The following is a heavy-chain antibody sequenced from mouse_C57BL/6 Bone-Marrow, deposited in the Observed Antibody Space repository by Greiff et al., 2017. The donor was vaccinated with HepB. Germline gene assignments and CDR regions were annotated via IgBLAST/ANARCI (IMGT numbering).Heavy chain of an antibody. V-gene: IGHV6-3*01. CDR3: TIYSNYGEVWFAY. D-gene: IGHD2-5*01. J-gene: IGHJ3*01. CDR1: GFTFSNYW. CDR2: IRLKSDNYAT. Sequence: EVKLMESGGGLVQPGGSMKLSCVASGFTFSNYWMNWVRQSPEKGLEWVAQIRLKSDNYATHYAESVKGRFTISRDDSKSSVYLQMNNLRAEDTGIYYCTIYSNYGEVWFAYWGQGTLVTVSA.